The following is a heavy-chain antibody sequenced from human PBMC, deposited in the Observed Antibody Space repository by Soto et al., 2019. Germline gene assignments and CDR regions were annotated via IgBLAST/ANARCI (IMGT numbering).Heavy chain of an antibody. CDR1: GFTFSENY. J-gene: IGHJ4*02. CDR3: ARVVAQTDS. V-gene: IGHV3-66*01. D-gene: IGHD5-12*01. CDR2: IYTGDKT. Sequence: GGSLRLSCAASGFTFSENYMSWVRQAPGKGLEWVSLIYTGDKTHYAESVKGRFTISRDDSKNTLFLQMNSLSADDTAVYYCARVVAQTDSWGPGTLVTVSS.